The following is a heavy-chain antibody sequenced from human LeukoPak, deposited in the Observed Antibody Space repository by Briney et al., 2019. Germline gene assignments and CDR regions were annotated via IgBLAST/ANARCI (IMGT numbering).Heavy chain of an antibody. CDR1: GGTFSSYA. CDR3: AGGGLWFGDNLWFDP. V-gene: IGHV1-69*05. CDR2: IIPIFGTA. J-gene: IGHJ5*02. D-gene: IGHD3-10*01. Sequence: SVKVSCKASGGTFSSYAISWVRQAPGQGLEWMGGIIPIFGTANYAQKLQGRVTMTTDTSTSTAYMELRSLRSDDTAVYYCAGGGLWFGDNLWFDPWGQGTLVTVSS.